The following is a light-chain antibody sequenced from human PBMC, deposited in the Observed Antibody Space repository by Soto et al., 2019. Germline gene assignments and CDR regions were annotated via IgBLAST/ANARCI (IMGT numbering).Light chain of an antibody. CDR2: GAS. V-gene: IGKV3-15*01. CDR3: QQYNNWPPWT. Sequence: EIVMTQSPATLSLSPGERATLSCRASQSISNNLVWYQQKPGQAPRLLIYGASTRATGIPARFSGTGSGTDFTLTISSLQSEDFAVYYGQQYNNWPPWTFGQGTKVEIK. CDR1: QSISNN. J-gene: IGKJ1*01.